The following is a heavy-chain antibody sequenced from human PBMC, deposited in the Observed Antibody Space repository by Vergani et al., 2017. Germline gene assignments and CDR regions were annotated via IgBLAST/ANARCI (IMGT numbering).Heavy chain of an antibody. D-gene: IGHD3-10*01. CDR3: AGTMVHYYYMDV. CDR1: GFTFGDYA. V-gene: IGHV3-11*06. CDR2: ISSSSSYT. J-gene: IGHJ6*03. Sequence: VQLVESGGGLVQPGRSLRLSCTASGFTFGDYAMSWFRQAPGKGLEWVSYISSSSSYTNYADSVKGRFTISRDNAKNSLYLQMNSLRAEDTAVYYCAGTMVHYYYMDVWGKGTTVTVSS.